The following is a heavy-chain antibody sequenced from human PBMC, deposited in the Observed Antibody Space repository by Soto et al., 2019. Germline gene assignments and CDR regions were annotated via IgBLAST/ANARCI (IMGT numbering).Heavy chain of an antibody. CDR1: GYTFTSYG. Sequence: ASVKVSCKASGYTFTSYGISWVRQAPGQGLEWMGWISAYNGNTNYAQKLQGRVTMTTDTSTSTAYMELRSPRSDDTAVYYCARDRCSSTSCSSSWFDPWGQGTLVTVSS. V-gene: IGHV1-18*01. J-gene: IGHJ5*02. D-gene: IGHD2-2*01. CDR3: ARDRCSSTSCSSSWFDP. CDR2: ISAYNGNT.